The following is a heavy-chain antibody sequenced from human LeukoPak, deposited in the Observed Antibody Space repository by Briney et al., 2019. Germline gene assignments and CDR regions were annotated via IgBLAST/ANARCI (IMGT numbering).Heavy chain of an antibody. Sequence: GGSLRLSCAASGFTFSSYWMHWVRQAPGKGLVWVSRINTDGSSTSYADSVKGRFTISRDNSKNMLYLQMNSLKTEDTAVYYCAKNFDYWGQGTLVTVSS. CDR1: GFTFSSYW. V-gene: IGHV3-74*01. CDR3: AKNFDY. J-gene: IGHJ4*02. CDR2: INTDGSST.